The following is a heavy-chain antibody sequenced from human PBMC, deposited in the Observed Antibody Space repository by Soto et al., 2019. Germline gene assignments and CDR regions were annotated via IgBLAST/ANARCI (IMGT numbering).Heavy chain of an antibody. CDR1: GYTFTSYY. D-gene: IGHD3-10*01. V-gene: IGHV1-46*01. J-gene: IGHJ6*02. CDR2: INPSGGST. CDR3: ARINYYGSGIYQDFFYFYVLAV. Sequence: ASVKVSCKASGYTFTSYYMHWVRQAPGQGLEWMGIINPSGGSTSYAQKFQGRVTMTRDTSTSTVYMELSSLRSEDAAVYYCARINYYGSGIYQDFFYFYVLAVWGQGTTVTVSS.